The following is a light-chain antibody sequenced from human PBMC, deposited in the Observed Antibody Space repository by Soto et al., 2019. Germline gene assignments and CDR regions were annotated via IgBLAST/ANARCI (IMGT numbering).Light chain of an antibody. J-gene: IGKJ1*01. Sequence: DVVMTQSPLSLPVTLGQPASISCRSSQSLVYIDGNTYLNWFQQRPGQSPRRLIYKVSNRDSGVPDRFXXXGSGXXXXXXXXXXXXXXVGVYYCMQGTHWPRTFGQGTKVEIK. V-gene: IGKV2-30*01. CDR3: MQGTHWPRT. CDR2: KVS. CDR1: QSLVYIDGNTY.